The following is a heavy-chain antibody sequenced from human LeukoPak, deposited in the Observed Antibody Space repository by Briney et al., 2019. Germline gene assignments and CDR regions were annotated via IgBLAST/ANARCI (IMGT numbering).Heavy chain of an antibody. CDR1: GFTFSNYG. J-gene: IGHJ4*02. Sequence: GGSLRLSCAASGFTFSNYGMRWVRQAPGKGLEWVAFIRYDGSNKYYADSVKGRFTIYRDNSKNTVYVHMNSLGAEDTAIYYCAKERGAGWLQLDYWGQGTLVTVSS. V-gene: IGHV3-30*02. D-gene: IGHD5-24*01. CDR3: AKERGAGWLQLDY. CDR2: IRYDGSNK.